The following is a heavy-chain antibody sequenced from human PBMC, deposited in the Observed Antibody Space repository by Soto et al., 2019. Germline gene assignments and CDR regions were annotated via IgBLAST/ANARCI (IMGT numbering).Heavy chain of an antibody. CDR2: ISSSSSYI. CDR3: ARSTVGIAAADNRFDP. D-gene: IGHD6-13*01. V-gene: IGHV3-21*01. CDR1: GFTFSSYS. J-gene: IGHJ5*02. Sequence: LRLSCAASGFTFSSYSMNWVRQAPGEGLEWVSSISSSSSYIYYADSVKGRFTISRDNAKNSLYLQMNSLRAEDTAVYYCARSTVGIAAADNRFDPWGQGTLVTVSS.